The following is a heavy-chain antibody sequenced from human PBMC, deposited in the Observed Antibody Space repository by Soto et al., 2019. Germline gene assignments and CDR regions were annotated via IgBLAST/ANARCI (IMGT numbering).Heavy chain of an antibody. D-gene: IGHD3-3*01. CDR1: GYTFTSYG. Sequence: QVQLVQSGAEVKKPGVSVKVYCKASGYTFTSYGISWVRQAPGPWLEWMGWISAYNGNTNYAQKLQGRVTMTTDTSTSTAYMELRILISDDTAVYYCAGVAYDFWSGFDPWGQGTLVTVSS. J-gene: IGHJ5*02. CDR3: AGVAYDFWSGFDP. CDR2: ISAYNGNT. V-gene: IGHV1-18*01.